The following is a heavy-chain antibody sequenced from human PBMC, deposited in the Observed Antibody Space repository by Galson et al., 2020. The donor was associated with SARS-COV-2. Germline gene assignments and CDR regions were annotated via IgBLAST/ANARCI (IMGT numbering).Heavy chain of an antibody. CDR3: ASGPIAAAGTGYYYGMDV. V-gene: IGHV3-33*01. D-gene: IGHD6-13*01. CDR1: GFTFSSYG. J-gene: IGHJ6*02. CDR2: IWYDGSNK. Sequence: GGSLRLSCAASGFTFSSYGMHWVRQAPGKGLEWVAVIWYDGSNKYYADSVKGRFTISRDNSKNTLYLQMNSLRAEDTAVYYCASGPIAAAGTGYYYGMDVWGQGTTVTVSS.